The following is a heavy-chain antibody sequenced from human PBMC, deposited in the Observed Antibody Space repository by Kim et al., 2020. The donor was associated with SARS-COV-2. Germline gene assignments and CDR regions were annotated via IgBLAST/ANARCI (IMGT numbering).Heavy chain of an antibody. CDR1: GFTFSSYW. CDR3: ARDIPEWLPTTYNWFDP. J-gene: IGHJ5*02. CDR2: IKQDGSEK. Sequence: GGSLRLSCAASGFTFSSYWMSWVRQAPGKGLEWVANIKQDGSEKYYVDSVKGRFTISRDNAKNSLYLQMNSLRAEDTAVYYCARDIPEWLPTTYNWFDPWGQGTLVTVSS. V-gene: IGHV3-7*01. D-gene: IGHD3-3*01.